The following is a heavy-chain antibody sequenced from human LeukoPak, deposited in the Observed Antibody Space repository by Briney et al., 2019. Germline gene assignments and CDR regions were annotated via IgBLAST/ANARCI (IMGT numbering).Heavy chain of an antibody. CDR2: IWYDGSNK. V-gene: IGHV3-33*06. Sequence: PGGSLRLSCAASGFTFSSYGMHWVRQAPGKGLEWVAVIWYDGSNKYYADSVKGRFTISRDNSKNTLYLQMNSLRAEDTAVYYCAKDTSHCSGGSCYSDYWGQGTLVTVSS. D-gene: IGHD2-15*01. CDR1: GFTFSSYG. J-gene: IGHJ4*02. CDR3: AKDTSHCSGGSCYSDY.